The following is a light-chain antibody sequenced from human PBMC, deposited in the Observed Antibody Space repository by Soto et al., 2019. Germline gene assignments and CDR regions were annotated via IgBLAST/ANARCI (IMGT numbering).Light chain of an antibody. CDR1: SSNIGAGYD. Sequence: QSVLTQPPSVSGAPGQRVTISCTESSSNIGAGYDVHWYQQLPGTAPKLLIYGNSNRPSGVPDRFSGSKSGTSASLAITGLQAADVADYYCQSYDSSLRGWVFGGGTKLTVL. CDR3: QSYDSSLRGWV. J-gene: IGLJ3*02. V-gene: IGLV1-40*01. CDR2: GNS.